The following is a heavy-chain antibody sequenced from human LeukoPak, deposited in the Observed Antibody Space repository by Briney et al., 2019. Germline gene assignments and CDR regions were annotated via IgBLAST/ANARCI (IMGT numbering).Heavy chain of an antibody. V-gene: IGHV4-59*01. D-gene: IGHD2-21*02. J-gene: IGHJ4*02. CDR3: ARFAYCGGHCWYYFDY. CDR2: IYSSGST. Sequence: SETLSLACTVSSDSISGYYWSWIRQPPGKGLEWLGYIYSSGSTNYNPSLNSRVTISVDTSKNQFSLKLSSVTAADTAVYYCARFAYCGGHCWYYFDYWGQGTLVTVSS. CDR1: SDSISGYY.